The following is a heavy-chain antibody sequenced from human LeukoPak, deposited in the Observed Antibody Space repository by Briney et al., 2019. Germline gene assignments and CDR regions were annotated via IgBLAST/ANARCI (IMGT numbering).Heavy chain of an antibody. CDR1: GFAFSNYG. J-gene: IGHJ3*02. V-gene: IGHV3-33*01. CDR3: AREYFYDSSGYSDAFDI. CDR2: IWYDGSYK. D-gene: IGHD3-22*01. Sequence: GGSLRLSCSASGFAFSNYGVHWVRQAPGKGLEWEAVIWYDGSYKYYADSVKGRFTISRDNSKNTLYLQMNSLRAEDTAVYYCAREYFYDSSGYSDAFDIWGQGTMVTVSS.